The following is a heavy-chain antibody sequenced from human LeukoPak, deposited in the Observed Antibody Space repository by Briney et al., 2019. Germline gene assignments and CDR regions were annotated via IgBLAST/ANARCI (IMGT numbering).Heavy chain of an antibody. D-gene: IGHD3-9*01. J-gene: IGHJ4*02. CDR2: ISAYNGNT. V-gene: IGHV1-18*04. CDR3: AGYFDWLRD. CDR1: GYTFTGYY. Sequence: ASVKVSCKASGYTFTGYYMHWVRQAPGQGLEWMGWISAYNGNTNYAQKLQGRVTMTTDTSTSTAYMELRSLRSDDTAVYYCAGYFDWLRDWGQGTLVTVSS.